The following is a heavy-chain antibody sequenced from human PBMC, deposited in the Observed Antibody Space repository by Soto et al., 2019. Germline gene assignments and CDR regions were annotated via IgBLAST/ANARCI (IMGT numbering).Heavy chain of an antibody. CDR2: ISYDVSNK. D-gene: IGHD6-19*01. CDR1: GFTFSSYA. J-gene: IGHJ4*02. V-gene: IGHV3-30-3*01. CDR3: ARAFSSGWYGDFDY. Sequence: GGSLRLSCAASGFTFSSYAVHWVRQAPGKGLEWVAVISYDVSNKYYGDSVKGRFIVSRDNSKNTLYLQMNSLRAEDTAVYYCARAFSSGWYGDFDYWGQGTLVTISS.